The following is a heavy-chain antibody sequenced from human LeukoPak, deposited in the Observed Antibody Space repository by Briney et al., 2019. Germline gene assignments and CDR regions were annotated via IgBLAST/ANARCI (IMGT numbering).Heavy chain of an antibody. CDR1: GGSISSSSYY. D-gene: IGHD6-19*01. V-gene: IGHV4-39*01. CDR3: ARHLVAVAGTDYFDY. J-gene: IGHJ4*02. CDR2: IYYSGST. Sequence: TSETLSLTCTVSGGSISSSSYYWGWIRQPPGKGLEWIGSIYYSGSTYYNPSLKSRVTISVDTSKNQFSLKLSSVTAADTAVYYCARHLVAVAGTDYFDYWGQGTLVTVSS.